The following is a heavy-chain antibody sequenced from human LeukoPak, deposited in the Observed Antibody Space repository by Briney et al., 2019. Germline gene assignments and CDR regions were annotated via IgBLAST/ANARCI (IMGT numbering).Heavy chain of an antibody. V-gene: IGHV1-2*02. CDR2: INPNDGDT. CDR1: GYTFTDYY. CDR3: ARANFLYCSSSTCLFDS. D-gene: IGHD2-2*01. Sequence: GASVKVSFKASGYTFTDYYMHWVRQAPGQGFEWMGWINPNDGDTNYAQKFQGRVTMTRDTSISTAHMEVSRLRSDDTAVYYCARANFLYCSSSTCLFDSWGQGTLVTVSS. J-gene: IGHJ4*02.